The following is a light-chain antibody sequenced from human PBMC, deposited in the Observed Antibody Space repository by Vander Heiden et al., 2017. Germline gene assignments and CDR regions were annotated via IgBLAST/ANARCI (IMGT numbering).Light chain of an antibody. V-gene: IGKV1-17*03. CDR2: AAS. CDR3: LQHKNYPLT. CDR1: QDITSF. J-gene: IGKJ2*01. Sequence: SASVGDGVTFTCRASQDITSFLSWFQQKPGKVPKRLIYAASSLQSGVPSRFSGSGSGTEFTLTISSLQPEDFATYYCLQHKNYPLTFGQGTKLEVK.